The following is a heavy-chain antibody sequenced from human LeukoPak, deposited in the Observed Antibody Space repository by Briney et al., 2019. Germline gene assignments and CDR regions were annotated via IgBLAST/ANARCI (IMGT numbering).Heavy chain of an antibody. J-gene: IGHJ3*02. CDR1: GFTFDDYA. D-gene: IGHD6-13*01. V-gene: IGHV3-9*01. CDR2: ISWNSGSI. Sequence: QPGGSLRLSCGASGFTFDDYAMHWVRQAPGKGLEWVSGISWNSGSIGYADSVKGRFTISRDNAKNSLYLQMNSLRAEDTALYYCAKDTRASSSFAFDIWGQGTMVTVSS. CDR3: AKDTRASSSFAFDI.